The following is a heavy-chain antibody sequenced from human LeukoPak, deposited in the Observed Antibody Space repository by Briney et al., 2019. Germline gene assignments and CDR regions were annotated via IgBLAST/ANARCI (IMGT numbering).Heavy chain of an antibody. J-gene: IGHJ4*02. CDR3: SGSYYKTNFDY. V-gene: IGHV4-39*01. D-gene: IGHD3-10*01. CDR1: GGSISSSNYY. Sequence: SETLSLTCTVSGGSISSSNYYWGWIRQPPGEGLEWIGCISDSGRTYDNPSLKSRVTISIDTSTNQFSLKLSSVTAADTAVFYCSGSYYKTNFDYWGQGTLVTVSS. CDR2: ISDSGRT.